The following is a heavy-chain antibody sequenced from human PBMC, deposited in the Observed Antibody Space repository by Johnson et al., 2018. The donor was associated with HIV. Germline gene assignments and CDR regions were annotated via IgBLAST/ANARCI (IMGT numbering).Heavy chain of an antibody. D-gene: IGHD3-10*01. J-gene: IGHJ3*02. CDR2: IRWNGGST. Sequence: VQLVESGGALVQPGRSLRLSCAASGFTFDDYGMSWVRQAPGKGLEWVSGIRWNGGSTGYADSVKGRFTISRDNAQNSLYLQMNILTAEDTAVYYCARAPEVRGIDAFDIWGQGTMVTVS. CDR3: ARAPEVRGIDAFDI. V-gene: IGHV3-20*04. CDR1: GFTFDDYG.